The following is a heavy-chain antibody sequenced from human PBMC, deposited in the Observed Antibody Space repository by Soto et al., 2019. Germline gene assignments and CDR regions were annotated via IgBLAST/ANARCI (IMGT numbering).Heavy chain of an antibody. Sequence: SETLSLTCTVSGGSISSGDYYWSWIRQPPGKGLEWIGYIYYSGSTYYNPSLKSRVTISVDTSKNQFSLKLSSVTAADTAVYYCAGGYGSGSGDYYFDYWGQGTLVTVS. D-gene: IGHD3-10*01. V-gene: IGHV4-30-4*01. J-gene: IGHJ4*02. CDR2: IYYSGST. CDR3: AGGYGSGSGDYYFDY. CDR1: GGSISSGDYY.